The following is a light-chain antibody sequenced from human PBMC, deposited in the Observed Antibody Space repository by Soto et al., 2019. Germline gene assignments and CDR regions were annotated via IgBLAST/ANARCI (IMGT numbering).Light chain of an antibody. Sequence: DIQMTQSPSTLSASVGDRVTITCRASQSISSWLAWYQQKPGKAPKVLIYDASSLESGVPSRFSGSGCGTEFTLTISSLQPDDFATYYCQQYNNYPLTFGQGTKVETK. CDR3: QQYNNYPLT. V-gene: IGKV1-5*01. CDR1: QSISSW. J-gene: IGKJ1*01. CDR2: DAS.